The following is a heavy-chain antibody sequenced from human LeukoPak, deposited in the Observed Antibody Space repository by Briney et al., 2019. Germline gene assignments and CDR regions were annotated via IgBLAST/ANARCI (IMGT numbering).Heavy chain of an antibody. V-gene: IGHV3-20*04. Sequence: PGGSLRLSCAASGFTFDDYGMSWVRQAPGKGLEWVSGIDWSGGRTAYADSVKGRSTNSRDNAKNSLSLQVSSLRAEDTASYYCARSGYSSGWYRGPFDYWGQGTLVTVSS. J-gene: IGHJ4*02. CDR3: ARSGYSSGWYRGPFDY. CDR2: IDWSGGRT. CDR1: GFTFDDYG. D-gene: IGHD6-19*01.